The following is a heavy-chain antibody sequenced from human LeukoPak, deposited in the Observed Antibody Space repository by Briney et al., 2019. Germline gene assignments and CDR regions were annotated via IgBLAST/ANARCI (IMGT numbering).Heavy chain of an antibody. D-gene: IGHD3-10*01. CDR1: GFTFSSYW. V-gene: IGHV3-7*03. CDR2: IKQDGSDK. CDR3: TRFGDYGEY. J-gene: IGHJ4*02. Sequence: GGSLRLSCAASGFTFSSYWMTWVRQAPGKGLEWVANIKQDGSDKYYVDSVKGRFTISRDTAKNSLYLQMNSLRAEDSALYYCTRFGDYGEYWGQGTLVTVSS.